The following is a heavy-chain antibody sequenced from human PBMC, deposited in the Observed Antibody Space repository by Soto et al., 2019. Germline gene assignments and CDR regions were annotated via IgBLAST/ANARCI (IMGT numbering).Heavy chain of an antibody. J-gene: IGHJ4*02. CDR1: KFTFSSHD. D-gene: IGHD1-1*01. CDR2: ISGSGGST. CDR3: AKQLKKTTYYFDY. V-gene: IGHV3-23*01. Sequence: PGGSLRLSCEASKFTFSSHDMNWVRQAPGKGLEWVSAISGSGGSTYYADSVKGRFTISRDNSKNTLYLQMNSLRAEDTAVYYCAKQLKKTTYYFDYWGQGTLVTVSS.